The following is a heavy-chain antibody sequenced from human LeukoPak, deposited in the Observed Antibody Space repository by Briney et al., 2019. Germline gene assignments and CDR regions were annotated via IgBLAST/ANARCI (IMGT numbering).Heavy chain of an antibody. CDR1: GGSISSYY. CDR2: IYYSGST. J-gene: IGHJ4*02. CDR3: ARGGNYGDYDGYFDY. V-gene: IGHV4-59*08. D-gene: IGHD4-17*01. Sequence: SETLSLTCTVSGGSISSYYWSWIRQPPGRGLEWIGYIYYSGSTNYNPSLRSRVTISVDTSKNQFSLKLSSVTAADTAVYYCARGGNYGDYDGYFDYWGQGTLVTVSS.